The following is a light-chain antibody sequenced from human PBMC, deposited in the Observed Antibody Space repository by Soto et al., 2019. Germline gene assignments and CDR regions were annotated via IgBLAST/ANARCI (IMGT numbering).Light chain of an antibody. CDR2: AAS. J-gene: IGKJ1*01. V-gene: IGKV1-39*01. CDR1: QSISSY. CDR3: QQSYSTPPA. Sequence: DIQMTQSPSSLSASVGDRVTITCRASQSISSYLNWYQQKPGKAPKHLIYAASSLQSGVPSRFSGSGSGTDFTLTISSLQPEDFATYYCQQSYSTPPAFGQGTKVDSK.